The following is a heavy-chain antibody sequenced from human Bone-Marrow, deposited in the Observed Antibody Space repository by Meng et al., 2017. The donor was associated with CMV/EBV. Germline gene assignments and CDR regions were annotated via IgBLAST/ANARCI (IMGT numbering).Heavy chain of an antibody. J-gene: IGHJ6*02. D-gene: IGHD3-10*01. CDR1: GFTFTDYW. V-gene: IGHV3-74*01. CDR2: LNGDGGST. CDR3: ARGGGSHPDYYYGMDV. Sequence: GESLKISCAASGFTFTDYWMHWVRQAPGKGLVWVSRLNGDGGSTNYVHSVRGRFTISRDNAKNMLYLQMNSLRAEDTAVYYCARGGGSHPDYYYGMDVWGQGTTATVSS.